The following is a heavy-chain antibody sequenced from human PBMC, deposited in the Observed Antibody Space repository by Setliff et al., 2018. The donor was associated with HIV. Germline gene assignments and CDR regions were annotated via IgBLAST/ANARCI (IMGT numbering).Heavy chain of an antibody. CDR1: GFTFSNYW. CDR2: ISGSGTYT. J-gene: IGHJ4*02. CDR3: VRSLSGNSSTYYWAFDF. D-gene: IGHD3-22*01. V-gene: IGHV3-21*01. Sequence: GGSLRLSCAASGFTFSNYWMTWVRQAPGKGLEWVASISGSGTYTHYADSVRGRFTVSRDNAKNSLWLQLDSLKVEDTALYFCVRSLSGNSSTYYWAFDFWGQGAPVTVSS.